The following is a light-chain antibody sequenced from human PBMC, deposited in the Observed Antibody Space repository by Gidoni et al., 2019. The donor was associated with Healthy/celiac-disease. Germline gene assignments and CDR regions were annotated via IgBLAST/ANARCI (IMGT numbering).Light chain of an antibody. CDR1: QSVSSY. J-gene: IGKJ1*01. CDR2: DAS. V-gene: IGKV3-11*01. CDR3: QQRSNWPPT. Sequence: EIVLTQSPATLSLSPGERATLSCRASQSVSSYLAWYQQKPGQAPRLLIYDASNRATGIPARFSGSGSGTDFTLTISSLEPEDFAVYYCQQRSNWPPTFXQGTKVEIK.